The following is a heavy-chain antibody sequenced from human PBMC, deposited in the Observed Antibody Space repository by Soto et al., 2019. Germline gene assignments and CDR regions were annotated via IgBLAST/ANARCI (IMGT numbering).Heavy chain of an antibody. D-gene: IGHD3-16*01. CDR1: GYTFTRYG. Sequence: QDQLVQSGAEVKNPGASVKVSCKATGYTFTRYGIGWARQAPGQGLEWMGWINTYNGNTNYAQNVQGRVTLTTDTSTSTAYMELRSLRSNDTAIYYCAMVDVYVTPSPQDVWGQGTAVIVSS. J-gene: IGHJ6*02. CDR2: INTYNGNT. CDR3: AMVDVYVTPSPQDV. V-gene: IGHV1-18*01.